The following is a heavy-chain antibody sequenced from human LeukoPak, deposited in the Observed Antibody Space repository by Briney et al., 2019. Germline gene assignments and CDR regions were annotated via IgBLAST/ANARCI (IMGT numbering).Heavy chain of an antibody. CDR3: ATGLYNFDY. CDR1: GYTLTELS. D-gene: IGHD3-10*01. J-gene: IGHJ4*02. V-gene: IGHV1-24*01. CDR2: FDPEDGET. Sequence: ASVKVSCKVSGYTLTELSMHWVRQAPGKGLEWMGGFDPEDGETIYAQKFQGRVTMTEGTSTDTAYMELSSLRSEDTAVYYCATGLYNFDYWGQGTLVTVSS.